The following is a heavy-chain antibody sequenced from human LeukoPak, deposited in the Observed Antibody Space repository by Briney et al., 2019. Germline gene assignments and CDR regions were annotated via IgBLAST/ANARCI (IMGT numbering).Heavy chain of an antibody. D-gene: IGHD3-10*01. Sequence: GGSLRLSCAASGFTFSNYAMSWVRQAPGKGLEWVSVICGSGVATDYADSVKGRYTISRDNSKNTLFLQMNSLRAEDTAVYYCAKDPQPSVRMLRGTMDVWGQGTTVTVSS. CDR2: ICGSGVAT. CDR1: GFTFSNYA. V-gene: IGHV3-23*01. CDR3: AKDPQPSVRMLRGTMDV. J-gene: IGHJ6*02.